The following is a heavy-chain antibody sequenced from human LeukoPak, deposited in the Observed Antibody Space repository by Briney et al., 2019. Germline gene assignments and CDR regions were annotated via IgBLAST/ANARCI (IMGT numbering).Heavy chain of an antibody. D-gene: IGHD6-13*01. J-gene: IGHJ6*02. CDR2: IIPILGIA. CDR3: ARSGGAAGKDPYYYYGMDV. V-gene: IGHV1-69*04. Sequence: ASVKVSCKASGGTFSSYAISWVRQAPGQGLEWMGRIIPILGIANYAQKFQGRVTITADKSTSTAYMELSSLRSEDTAVYYCARSGGAAGKDPYYYYGMDVWGQGTTVTVSS. CDR1: GGTFSSYA.